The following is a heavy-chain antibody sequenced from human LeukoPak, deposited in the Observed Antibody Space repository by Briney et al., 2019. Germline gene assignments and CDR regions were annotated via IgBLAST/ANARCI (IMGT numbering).Heavy chain of an antibody. D-gene: IGHD2-2*02. CDR3: ARSSLDIVVVPAAIPRYYYYGMDV. J-gene: IGHJ6*02. V-gene: IGHV3-33*01. CDR1: GFTFSSYG. CDR2: IWYDGSNK. Sequence: PGGSLRLSCAASGFTFSSYGMHWVRQAPGKGLEWVAVIWYDGSNKYYADSVKGRFTISRDNSKNTLYLQMNSLRAEDTAVYYCARSSLDIVVVPAAIPRYYYYGMDVWGQGTTVTVSS.